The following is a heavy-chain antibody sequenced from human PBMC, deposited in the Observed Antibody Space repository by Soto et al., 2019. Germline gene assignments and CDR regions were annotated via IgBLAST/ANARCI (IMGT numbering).Heavy chain of an antibody. V-gene: IGHV1-2*02. CDR2: INPNSGGT. J-gene: IGHJ6*02. Sequence: QVQLVQSGAEVKKPGASVKVSCKASGYTFTGYYMHWVRQAPGQGLEWMGWINPNSGGTNYAQKFQGRVTMTRDTSISTAYMELSTLRSDETAVYYCARVRWSPSGYYGMVVWGQGTTVTVSS. D-gene: IGHD1-26*01. CDR3: ARVRWSPSGYYGMVV. CDR1: GYTFTGYY.